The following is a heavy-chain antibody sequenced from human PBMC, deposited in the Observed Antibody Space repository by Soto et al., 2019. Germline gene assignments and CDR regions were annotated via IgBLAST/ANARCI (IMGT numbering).Heavy chain of an antibody. Sequence: QVQLVQSGAEVKKPGSSVKVSCKASGGTFSSYAISWVRQAPGQGLEWMGGIIPIFGTANYAQKFQGRVTINADESKGTAFLELSSLGSEDPAVYYCARGRMATIRDGFDIRGPRKMVTGSS. CDR2: IIPIFGTA. CDR1: GGTFSSYA. D-gene: IGHD5-12*01. V-gene: IGHV1-69*01. J-gene: IGHJ3*02. CDR3: ARGRMATIRDGFDI.